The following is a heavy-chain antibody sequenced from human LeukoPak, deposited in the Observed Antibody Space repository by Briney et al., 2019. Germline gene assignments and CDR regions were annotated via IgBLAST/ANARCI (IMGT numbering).Heavy chain of an antibody. Sequence: GGSLRLSCSASGFTFSRYSMHWVRQAPGKGLEYVSGISTSGDSTNYADSVKGRFTIFRDNSKNTLYLQMSSLRAEDTAVYYCARDLETDTSDAFDIWGQGTMATVSS. CDR3: ARDLETDTSDAFDI. CDR1: GFTFSRYS. V-gene: IGHV3-64D*09. J-gene: IGHJ3*02. CDR2: ISTSGDST. D-gene: IGHD5-18*01.